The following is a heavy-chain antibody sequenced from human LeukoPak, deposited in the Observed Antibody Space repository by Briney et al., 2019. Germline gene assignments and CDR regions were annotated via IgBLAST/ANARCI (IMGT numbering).Heavy chain of an antibody. D-gene: IGHD1-26*01. J-gene: IGHJ4*02. V-gene: IGHV3-48*03. CDR3: AKGGRWELPYYFDY. Sequence: PGGSLRLSCAASGFTFSSYEMDWVRQAPGKGLEWISYISSSGHIYNADSTRGRFTISRDNAKNSLYLQMNSLRAEDTAFYYCAKGGRWELPYYFDYWGQGTLVTVSS. CDR1: GFTFSSYE. CDR2: ISSSGHI.